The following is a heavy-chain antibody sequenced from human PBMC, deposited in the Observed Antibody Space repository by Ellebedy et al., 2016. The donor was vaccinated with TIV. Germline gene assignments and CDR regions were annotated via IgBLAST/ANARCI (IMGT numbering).Heavy chain of an antibody. CDR2: IYPGDSDT. D-gene: IGHD6-19*01. Sequence: GESLKISCKVSGYSFTNYWIGWVRQMPGKGLEWMGIIYPGDSDTRYSPSLQGQVTVSADKSISTAFLQWSSLKASDTAMYYCARRRAAVPGTRSWGWYFDLWGRGTVVTVSS. V-gene: IGHV5-51*01. J-gene: IGHJ2*01. CDR3: ARRRAAVPGTRSWGWYFDL. CDR1: GYSFTNYW.